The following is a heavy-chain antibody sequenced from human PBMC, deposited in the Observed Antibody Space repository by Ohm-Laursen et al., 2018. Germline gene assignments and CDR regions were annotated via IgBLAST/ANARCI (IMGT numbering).Heavy chain of an antibody. D-gene: IGHD3-10*01. CDR3: AKGRITMVRGVIIPYDY. Sequence: LSLTCAASGFAFSNSWLTWVRQAPGKGLEWVSGISVSGSSTDYADSVKGRFTISRDNSKNTLYLQMNSLRAEDTAVYYCAKGRITMVRGVIIPYDYWGQRTLVTVSS. V-gene: IGHV3-23*01. J-gene: IGHJ4*02. CDR2: ISVSGSST. CDR1: GFAFSNSW.